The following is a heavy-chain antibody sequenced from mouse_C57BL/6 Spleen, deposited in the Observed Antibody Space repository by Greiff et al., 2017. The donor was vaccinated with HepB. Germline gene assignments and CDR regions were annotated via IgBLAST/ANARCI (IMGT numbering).Heavy chain of an antibody. Sequence: VQLKESGPELVKPGASVKISCKASGYSFTDYNMNWVKQSNGKSLEWIGVINPNYGTTSYNQKFKGKATLTVDQSSSTAYMQLNSLISEDSAVYYCVRRDITTVVATRGYFDVWGTGTTVTVSS. D-gene: IGHD1-1*01. CDR3: VRRDITTVVATRGYFDV. V-gene: IGHV1-39*01. CDR1: GYSFTDYN. CDR2: INPNYGTT. J-gene: IGHJ1*03.